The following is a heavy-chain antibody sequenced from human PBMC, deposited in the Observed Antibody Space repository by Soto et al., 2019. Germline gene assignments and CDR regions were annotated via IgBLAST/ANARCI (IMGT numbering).Heavy chain of an antibody. D-gene: IGHD3-3*01. Sequence: GGSLRLSCAASGFTFSSYGMHWVRQAPGKGLEWVAVISYDGSNKYYADSVKGRFTISRDNSKNTLYLQMNSLRAEDTAVYYCAREIERLLGYWGQGTLVTVSS. J-gene: IGHJ4*02. V-gene: IGHV3-30*03. CDR3: AREIERLLGY. CDR1: GFTFSSYG. CDR2: ISYDGSNK.